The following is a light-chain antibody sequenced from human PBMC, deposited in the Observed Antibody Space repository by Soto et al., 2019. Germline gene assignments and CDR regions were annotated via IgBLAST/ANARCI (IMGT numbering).Light chain of an antibody. V-gene: IGLV4-69*01. CDR2: LYSDGSH. J-gene: IGLJ3*02. Sequence: QPVLTQSPSASASLGASVKLSCTLSSGRSDYTIAWHQQQPGKGPRYLMKLYSDGSHIKGDGIPDRFSGSSSGAERYLTISNLQSEDEADYYCQTWATDIKWQFGGGTKVTVL. CDR3: QTWATDIKWQ. CDR1: SGRSDYT.